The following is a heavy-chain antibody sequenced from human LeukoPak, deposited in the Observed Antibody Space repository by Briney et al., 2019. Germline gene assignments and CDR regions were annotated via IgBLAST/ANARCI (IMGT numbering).Heavy chain of an antibody. CDR1: WFTVSSNF. D-gene: IGHD7-27*01. Sequence: GGSLRLSCAASWFTVSSNFMSWVRQAPGKGLEWVSTITTSDGNTYYADSVKVRFTVSRDNSKNTLFMQMNSLRAEDTAVYYCAKDGGLWVSAHWGDSWGRGTLVTVSS. J-gene: IGHJ4*02. V-gene: IGHV3-23*01. CDR2: ITTSDGNT. CDR3: AKDGGLWVSAHWGDS.